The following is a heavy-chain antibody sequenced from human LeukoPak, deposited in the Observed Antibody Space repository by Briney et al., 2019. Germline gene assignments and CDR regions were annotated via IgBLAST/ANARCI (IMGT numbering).Heavy chain of an antibody. V-gene: IGHV1-69*04. J-gene: IGHJ6*02. CDR1: GGTFSSYA. Sequence: GASVKVSCKASGGTFSSYAISWVRQAPGQGLEWMGRIIPILGIANYAQKFQGRVTIIADKSTSTAYMELSSLRSEDTAVYYCARDRSSVGPAAPRYYYYGMDVWGQGTTVTVSS. CDR3: ARDRSSVGPAAPRYYYYGMDV. D-gene: IGHD2-2*01. CDR2: IIPILGIA.